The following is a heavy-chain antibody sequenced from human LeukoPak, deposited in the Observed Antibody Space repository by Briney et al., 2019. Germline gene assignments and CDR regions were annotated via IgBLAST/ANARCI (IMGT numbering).Heavy chain of an antibody. CDR3: ARRGPGGELDY. J-gene: IGHJ4*02. Sequence: PGGSLRLSCAASGFTFSSYGMHWVRQASGKGLEWVAVIWYDGSNKYYADSVKGRFTITRDNSKNTLYLQMNSLRAEDTAVYYCARRGPGGELDYWGQGTLVTVSS. D-gene: IGHD3-16*01. CDR1: GFTFSSYG. V-gene: IGHV3-33*01. CDR2: IWYDGSNK.